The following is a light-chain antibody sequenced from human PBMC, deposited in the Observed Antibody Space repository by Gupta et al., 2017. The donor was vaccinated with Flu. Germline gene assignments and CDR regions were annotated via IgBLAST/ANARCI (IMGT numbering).Light chain of an antibody. CDR2: AAS. J-gene: IGKJ1*01. CDR1: QNIRTY. Sequence: DIQMTQSPSSLSASVGDRVTITCRASQNIRTYLHWYQQKPGRAPNLLIYAASSLQSGVPSRFSGSGSGTDFTLTISSLHPEDFATYYCQQTYGFPRTFGQGTKVE. V-gene: IGKV1-39*01. CDR3: QQTYGFPRT.